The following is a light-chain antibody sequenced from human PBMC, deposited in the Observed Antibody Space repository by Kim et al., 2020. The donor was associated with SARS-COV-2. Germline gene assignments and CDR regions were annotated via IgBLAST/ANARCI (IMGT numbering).Light chain of an antibody. V-gene: IGKV1-5*03. CDR2: KAS. Sequence: DIQMTQSPSTLSASVGDRVTITCRASQSISSWLAWYQQKPGKAPKLLIYKASSLERGVPSRFSGSGSGTEFTLTISSLQPDDFATYYCKQYNSYLYTFGQGTKLEI. CDR1: QSISSW. J-gene: IGKJ2*01. CDR3: KQYNSYLYT.